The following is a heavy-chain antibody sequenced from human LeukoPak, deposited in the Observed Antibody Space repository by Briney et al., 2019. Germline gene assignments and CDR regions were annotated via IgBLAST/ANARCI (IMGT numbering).Heavy chain of an antibody. CDR1: GGSISSSSYY. CDR2: IYYSGST. CDR3: ARNLEWYDY. V-gene: IGHV4-39*01. D-gene: IGHD3-3*01. Sequence: PSETLSLTCTVSGGSISSSSYYWGWIRQPPGKGLEWIGSIYYSGSTYYNPSLKSRVTISVDTSKNQFSLKLSSVTAADTAVYYCARNLEWYDYWGQGTLVTVSS. J-gene: IGHJ4*02.